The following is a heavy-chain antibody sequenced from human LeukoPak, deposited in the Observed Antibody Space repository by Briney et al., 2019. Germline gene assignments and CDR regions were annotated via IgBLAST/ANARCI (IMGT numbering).Heavy chain of an antibody. CDR2: ITWKECNP. V-gene: IGHV3-20*04. CDR3: ARDRLRVPIDH. CDR1: AFTLDDYG. Sequence: GGSLRLSCAGSAFTLDDYGMSWARHSPGRGVEWVAVITWKECNPDYADSVKGRFNISRDNVKNFLYLQMNSLRAEDTALYYCARDRLRVPIDHWGQGTLVTV. J-gene: IGHJ4*02. D-gene: IGHD5/OR15-5a*01.